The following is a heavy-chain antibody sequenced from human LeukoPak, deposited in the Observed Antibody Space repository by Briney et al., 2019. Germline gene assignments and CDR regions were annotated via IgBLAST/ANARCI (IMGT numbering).Heavy chain of an antibody. CDR3: AALDTTLVWDDY. J-gene: IGHJ4*02. CDR1: GPSISISSCD. V-gene: IGHV4-39*06. CDR2: IYYNGST. Sequence: PTESLSLTFSVSGPSISISSCDWGSIRQPPGKGLEWIGSIYYNGSTYYHPSLKSRVTISVDTDKNQFALELSSVSAADTAVYYCAALDTTLVWDDYWGQGTLVTVSS. D-gene: IGHD5-18*01.